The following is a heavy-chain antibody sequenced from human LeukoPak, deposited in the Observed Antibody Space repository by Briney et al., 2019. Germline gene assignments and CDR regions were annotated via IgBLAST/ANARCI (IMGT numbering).Heavy chain of an antibody. CDR2: ISGNGGGT. D-gene: IGHD4-17*01. V-gene: IGHV3-23*01. J-gene: IGHJ3*02. Sequence: GGSLRLSCAASELTFSSYAVTWVRQAPGKGLEGVSSISGNGGGTSYVDSVKVRFTVSRDNSKNTVYLQMNSLRAEDTAVYYCAKDPNGDYVGAFDMWGQGTMVTVSS. CDR1: ELTFSSYA. CDR3: AKDPNGDYVGAFDM.